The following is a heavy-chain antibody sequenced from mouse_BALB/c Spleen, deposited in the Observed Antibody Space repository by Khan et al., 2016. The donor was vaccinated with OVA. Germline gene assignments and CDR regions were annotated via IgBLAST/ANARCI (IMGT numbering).Heavy chain of an antibody. CDR2: IKYSGIT. Sequence: EVQLQESGPGLVKPSQSLSLTCTVTGYSITSDYAWNWIRQFPGNRLEWMGYIKYSGITSYNTSQKSRISIHRETTTNHFFLHLYSVTPEDSATYCCAISGSISTIVVTGFDFCDQSTPLAVSS. D-gene: IGHD1-2*01. CDR3: AISGSISTIVVTGFDF. J-gene: IGHJ2*01. V-gene: IGHV3-2*02. CDR1: GYSITSDYA.